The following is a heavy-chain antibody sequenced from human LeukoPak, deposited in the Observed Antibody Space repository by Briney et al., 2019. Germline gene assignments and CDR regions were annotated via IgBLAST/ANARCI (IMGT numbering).Heavy chain of an antibody. CDR1: GGTFSSYA. Sequence: SVKVSCKASGGTFSSYAISWVRQAPGQGLEWMGRIIPIFGTANYAQKFQGRVTITTDESTSTAYMELSSLRSEDTAVYYCGRETDRYDSSGYYSYWGQGTLVTVSS. J-gene: IGHJ4*02. D-gene: IGHD3-22*01. CDR2: IIPIFGTA. V-gene: IGHV1-69*05. CDR3: GRETDRYDSSGYYSY.